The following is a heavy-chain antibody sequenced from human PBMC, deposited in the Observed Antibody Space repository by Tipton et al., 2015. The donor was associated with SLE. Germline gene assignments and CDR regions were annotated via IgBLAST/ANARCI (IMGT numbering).Heavy chain of an antibody. V-gene: IGHV1-18*01. CDR3: ARRGHYGNAFDI. CDR1: XYSFDMFG. CDR2: ISAYNGNT. Sequence: QLVQSGAEVKKPGASVKVSCKAXXYSFDMFGISWVRQAPGQGPEWMGWISAYNGNTNYAQKLQGRVTMTTDRSTTTAFMELRSLRSDDTAVYYCARRGHYGNAFDIWGLGTMVSVSS. D-gene: IGHD3-10*01. J-gene: IGHJ3*02.